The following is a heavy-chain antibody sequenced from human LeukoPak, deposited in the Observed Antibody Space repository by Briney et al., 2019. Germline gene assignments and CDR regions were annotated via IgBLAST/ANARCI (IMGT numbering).Heavy chain of an antibody. Sequence: SETLSLTCAVSGGSILSTNWWSWVRQHPGKGLEWIGEVHLSGASNYNPSLKSRVSMSIDKSRNHLSLELTSVTAADTAIYYCARESGAFSPFGFWGQGTLVTVSS. V-gene: IGHV4-4*02. D-gene: IGHD1-26*01. CDR3: ARESGAFSPFGF. CDR1: GGSILSTNW. CDR2: VHLSGAS. J-gene: IGHJ4*02.